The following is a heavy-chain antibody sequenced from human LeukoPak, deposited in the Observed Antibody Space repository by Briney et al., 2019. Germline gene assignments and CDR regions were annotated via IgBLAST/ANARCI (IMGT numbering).Heavy chain of an antibody. CDR3: AKLFGDSGYDLGYWFDP. D-gene: IGHD5-12*01. V-gene: IGHV3-30*04. CDR1: GFTFSSYT. J-gene: IGHJ5*02. CDR2: ISYDGSNK. Sequence: GGSLRLSCAASGFTFSSYTMHWVRQAPGKGLEWVAVISYDGSNKYCADSVKGRFTISRDNSKNTLYLQMNSLRADDTAVYYCAKLFGDSGYDLGYWFDPWGQGTLVTVSS.